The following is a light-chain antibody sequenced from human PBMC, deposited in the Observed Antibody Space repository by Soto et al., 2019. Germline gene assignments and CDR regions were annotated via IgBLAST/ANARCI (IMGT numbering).Light chain of an antibody. J-gene: IGKJ3*01. V-gene: IGKV4-1*01. Sequence: DIVMTQSPDSLAVSLGERATINCKSSQSVLYSSNNKNYLAWYRQKPGQPTKLLIYWASIRESGVPDRFSGSGSGTDFTLTISSLQAEDVAVYYCQQYYSTPFTFGPGTKVDIK. CDR3: QQYYSTPFT. CDR2: WAS. CDR1: QSVLYSSNNKNY.